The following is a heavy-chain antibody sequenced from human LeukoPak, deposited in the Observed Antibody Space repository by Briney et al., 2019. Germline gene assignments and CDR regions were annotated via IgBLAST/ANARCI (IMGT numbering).Heavy chain of an antibody. CDR2: SYYSGST. J-gene: IGHJ5*02. V-gene: IGHV4-59*01. Sequence: PSETLSLTCTVSGGSISSYYWSWLRQPPGKGLDWIGYSYYSGSTNYNPSLNSRVTISVDTSKNQFSLKLSSVTAADTAVYYCARANHPNGSGSYYTQHPNWFDPWGQGTLVTVSS. D-gene: IGHD3-10*01. CDR3: ARANHPNGSGSYYTQHPNWFDP. CDR1: GGSISSYY.